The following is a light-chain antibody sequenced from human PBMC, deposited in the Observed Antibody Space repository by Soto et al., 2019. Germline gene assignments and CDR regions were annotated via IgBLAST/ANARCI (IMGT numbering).Light chain of an antibody. Sequence: QSALTQPPSASGSPGQSVTISCTGTSNDVGGYNSVSWYQQHPGKAPKLMIYEVTKRPSGVPDRFSGSKSGNTASLTVSGLQAEDEADYYCSSYAGSNNLMFGGGTKLTV. V-gene: IGLV2-8*01. J-gene: IGLJ3*02. CDR3: SSYAGSNNLM. CDR1: SNDVGGYNS. CDR2: EVT.